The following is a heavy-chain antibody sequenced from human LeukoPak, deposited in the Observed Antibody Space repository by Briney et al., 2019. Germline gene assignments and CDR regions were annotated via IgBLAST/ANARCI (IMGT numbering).Heavy chain of an antibody. CDR3: AREAYTTGADY. D-gene: IGHD3-16*01. CDR1: GYTFTSYG. Sequence: ASVKVSCKASGYTFTSYGVSWLRQALGQGLEWMGWISAYNGNANYVQRLQGRVTLTTDTSTTTAYMELRSLTSDDTVVYYCAREAYTTGADYWGQGTLVTVSS. V-gene: IGHV1-18*01. CDR2: ISAYNGNA. J-gene: IGHJ4*02.